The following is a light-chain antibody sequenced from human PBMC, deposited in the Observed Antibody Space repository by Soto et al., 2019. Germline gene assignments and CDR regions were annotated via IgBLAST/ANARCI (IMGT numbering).Light chain of an antibody. J-gene: IGKJ1*01. CDR1: QTVDSNY. CDR2: GAS. CDR3: QQYGGSSWT. V-gene: IGKV3-20*01. Sequence: EIVLTQSPGTLSLSPRERATLSCRASQTVDSNYLAWYQQEPGQTPRLLIYGASSRATGIPDRFSGSGSGTDFTLTISRLEPEDFAVYYCQQYGGSSWTFGQGTKVEIK.